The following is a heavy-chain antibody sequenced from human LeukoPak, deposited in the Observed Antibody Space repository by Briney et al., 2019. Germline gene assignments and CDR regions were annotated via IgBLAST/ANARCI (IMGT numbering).Heavy chain of an antibody. D-gene: IGHD3-9*01. CDR3: ATGRSIRYFDY. J-gene: IGHJ4*02. CDR1: GVSIFSYY. V-gene: IGHV4-59*08. Sequence: SETLSLTCTVSGVSIFSYYWNWVRQPPGKGLEWIGYTHYSGSTNYNPSLKSRVTISVDTSKSQFSLRLTSATAADTAVYYCATGRSIRYFDYWGQGTLLTVSS. CDR2: THYSGST.